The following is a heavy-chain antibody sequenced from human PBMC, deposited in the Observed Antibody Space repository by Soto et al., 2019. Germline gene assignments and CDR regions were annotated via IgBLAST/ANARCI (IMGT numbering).Heavy chain of an antibody. Sequence: HPGGSLRLSCAASGFTFSSYGMHWVRQAPGKGLEWVAVISYDGSNKYYADSVKGRFTISRDNSKNTLYLQMNSLRAEDTAVYYCAKWYGSSSSSGAYWGQGTLVTVSS. CDR1: GFTFSSYG. CDR3: AKWYGSSSSSGAY. CDR2: ISYDGSNK. D-gene: IGHD6-6*01. J-gene: IGHJ4*02. V-gene: IGHV3-30*18.